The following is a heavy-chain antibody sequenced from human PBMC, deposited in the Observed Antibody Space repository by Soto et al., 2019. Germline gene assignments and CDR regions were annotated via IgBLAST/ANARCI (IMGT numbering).Heavy chain of an antibody. CDR1: GFTFSSYS. V-gene: IGHV3-21*01. J-gene: IGHJ4*02. CDR2: ISSSSSYI. D-gene: IGHD5-12*01. Sequence: GGSLRLSCAASGFTFSSYSMNWVHQAPGKGLEWVSSISSSSSYIYYADSVKGRFTISRDNAKNSLYLQMNSLRAEDTAVYYCARAAYTSSGYGSFDYWGQGTLVTVSS. CDR3: ARAAYTSSGYGSFDY.